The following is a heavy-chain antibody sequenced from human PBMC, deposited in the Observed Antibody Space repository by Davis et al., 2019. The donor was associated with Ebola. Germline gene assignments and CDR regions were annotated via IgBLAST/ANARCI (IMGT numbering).Heavy chain of an antibody. CDR1: GFTFSYYY. D-gene: IGHD2-2*01. J-gene: IGHJ6*02. V-gene: IGHV3-11*04. CDR3: AREYCSSTSHGGGCYYGMDV. CDR2: ISSSGSTI. Sequence: GESLKISCAASGFTFSYYYMSWIRQAPGKGLEWVSYISSSGSTIYYADSVKGRFTISRDNAKNTLYLQMNSLRAEDTAVYYCAREYCSSTSHGGGCYYGMDVWGQGTTVTVSS.